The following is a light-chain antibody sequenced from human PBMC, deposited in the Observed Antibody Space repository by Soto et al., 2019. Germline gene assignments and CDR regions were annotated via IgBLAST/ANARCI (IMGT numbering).Light chain of an antibody. CDR2: SSS. CDR3: QQSFSSRWT. CDR1: QGIITY. J-gene: IGKJ1*01. Sequence: DIQLTQSPSSLSASVGDRVTITCRASQGIITYLNWYQQKPGKAPNLLIYSSSTLKRGVPSRFSGSGSWTDFTLTISSLQPEDVATYYGQQSFSSRWTFGQGTRVEIK. V-gene: IGKV1-39*01.